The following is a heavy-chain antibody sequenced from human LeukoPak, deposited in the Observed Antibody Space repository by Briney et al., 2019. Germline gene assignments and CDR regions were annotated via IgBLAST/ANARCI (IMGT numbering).Heavy chain of an antibody. Sequence: ASVKVSCKASGYTFTVYYMHWVRQAPGQGLEWMGWINPNSGGTNYAQKFQVRVTMTRDTSISTAYMELSRLRSDDTAVYYCARDLVGYCSSTSCSPRPQNWFDPWGQGTLVIVSS. D-gene: IGHD2-2*01. CDR3: ARDLVGYCSSTSCSPRPQNWFDP. CDR2: INPNSGGT. V-gene: IGHV1-2*02. J-gene: IGHJ5*02. CDR1: GYTFTVYY.